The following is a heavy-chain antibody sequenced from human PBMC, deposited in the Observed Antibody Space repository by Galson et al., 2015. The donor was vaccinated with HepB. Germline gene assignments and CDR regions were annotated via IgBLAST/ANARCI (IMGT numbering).Heavy chain of an antibody. V-gene: IGHV3-21*01. CDR1: GFTFSSYS. Sequence: SLRLSCAASGFTFSSYSMNWVRQAPGKGLEWVSSISSSSSYICYADSVKGRFTISRDNAKNSLYLQMNSLRAEDTAVYYCARVRGYSGYVFDYWGQGTLVTVSS. CDR2: ISSSSSYI. D-gene: IGHD5-12*01. J-gene: IGHJ4*02. CDR3: ARVRGYSGYVFDY.